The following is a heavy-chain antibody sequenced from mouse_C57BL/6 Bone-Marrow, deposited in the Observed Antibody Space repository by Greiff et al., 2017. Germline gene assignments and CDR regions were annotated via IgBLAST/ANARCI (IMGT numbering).Heavy chain of an antibody. CDR3: ALDGYYGGYYFDY. J-gene: IGHJ2*01. CDR1: GYNFTSYW. D-gene: IGHD2-3*01. V-gene: IGHV1-50*01. CDR2: IDPSDSYT. Sequence: QVQLQQPGAELVKPGASVKLSCKASGYNFTSYWMQWVKQRPGQGLEWIGAIDPSDSYTNYNQKFKGKATLTVDTSSSTAYKQLSSLTSEDSAVYYCALDGYYGGYYFDYWGQGTTLTVSS.